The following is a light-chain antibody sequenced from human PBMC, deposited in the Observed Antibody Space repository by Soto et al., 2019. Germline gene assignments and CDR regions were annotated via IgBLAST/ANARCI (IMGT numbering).Light chain of an antibody. V-gene: IGLV2-8*01. J-gene: IGLJ3*02. Sequence: QSVLTQPPSASGSPGQSVTISCTGTSSDVGGYNYVSWYQQYPGRAPKLMIYEDTKRPSGVPDRFSGSKSGNTASLTVSCLQAEDEADYYCSSYAASNNFYFVFGGGTKVTVL. CDR2: EDT. CDR3: SSYAASNNFYFV. CDR1: SSDVGGYNY.